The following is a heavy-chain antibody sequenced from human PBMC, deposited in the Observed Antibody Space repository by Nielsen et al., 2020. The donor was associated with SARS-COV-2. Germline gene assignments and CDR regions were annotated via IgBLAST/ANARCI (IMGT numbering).Heavy chain of an antibody. D-gene: IGHD1-1*01. CDR1: GFTFSSYW. CDR3: ARDSVFWNAPLDY. J-gene: IGHJ4*02. V-gene: IGHV3-7*01. CDR2: IKQDGSEK. Sequence: GGSLRLSCAASGFTFSSYWMSWVRQAPGKGLEWVANIKQDGSEKYYVDSVKGRFTISRDNAKNSLYLQMNSLRAEDTAVYYCARDSVFWNAPLDYWGQGTLVTVSS.